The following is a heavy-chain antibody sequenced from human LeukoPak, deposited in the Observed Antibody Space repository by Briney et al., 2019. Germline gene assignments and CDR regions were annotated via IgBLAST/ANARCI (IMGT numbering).Heavy chain of an antibody. CDR3: ARPLGADILTGYYSFDP. V-gene: IGHV4-34*01. Sequence: SETLSLTCAVYGGSFSGYYWSWIRQPPGKGLEWIGEINHSGSTNYNPSLQSRVTISVDTSKNQFSLKLSSVTAADTAVYYCARPLGADILTGYYSFDPWGQGTLVTVSS. CDR2: INHSGST. J-gene: IGHJ5*02. D-gene: IGHD3-9*01. CDR1: GGSFSGYY.